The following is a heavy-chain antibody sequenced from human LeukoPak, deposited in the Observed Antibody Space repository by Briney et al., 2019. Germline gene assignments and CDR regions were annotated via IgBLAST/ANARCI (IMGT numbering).Heavy chain of an antibody. CDR3: ARGGLHLGELSRGGHFDL. V-gene: IGHV3-33*08. CDR2: IWHDGSNE. J-gene: IGHJ2*01. CDR1: GFTFSSYA. D-gene: IGHD3-16*02. Sequence: GGSLRLSCAASGFTFSSYAMSWVRQAPGKGLELVALIWHDGSNEYYADSVKGRFTISRDNSKNTLYLQMNSLRAEDTAVYFCARGGLHLGELSRGGHFDLWGRGTLVTVSS.